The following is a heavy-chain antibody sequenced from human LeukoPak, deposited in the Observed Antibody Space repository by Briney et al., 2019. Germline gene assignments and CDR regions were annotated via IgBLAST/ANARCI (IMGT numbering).Heavy chain of an antibody. CDR1: GFTFDDYA. CDR3: AKDPSSYSGSYFDY. J-gene: IGHJ4*02. CDR2: ISWNSGSI. D-gene: IGHD1-26*01. V-gene: IGHV3-9*01. Sequence: GRSLRLSCAASGFTFDDYAMHWVRQAPGKGLEWVSGISWNSGSIGYADSVKGRFTISRDNAKNSLYLQMNSLRAEDTALYYCAKDPSSYSGSYFDYWGQGTLVTVSS.